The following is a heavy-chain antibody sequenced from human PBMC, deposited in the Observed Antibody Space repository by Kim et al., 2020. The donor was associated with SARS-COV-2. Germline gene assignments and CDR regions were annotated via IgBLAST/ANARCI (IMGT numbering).Heavy chain of an antibody. CDR2: IYPGDSDT. CDR3: ASTYYYDSSGYYLQGWFDP. J-gene: IGHJ5*02. Sequence: GESLKISCKGSGYSFTSYWIGWVRQMPGKGLEWRGIIYPGDSDTRYSPSFQGQVTISADKSISTAYLQWSSLKASDTAMYYDASTYYYDSSGYYLQGWFDPWGQGTLFTASS. CDR1: GYSFTSYW. D-gene: IGHD3-22*01. V-gene: IGHV5-51*01.